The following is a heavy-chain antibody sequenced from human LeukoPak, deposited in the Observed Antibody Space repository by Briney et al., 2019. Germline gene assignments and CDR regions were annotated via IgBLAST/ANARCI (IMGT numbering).Heavy chain of an antibody. Sequence: ASVKVSCKASGNTFTNYDINWVRQATGPGLEWMGWMSPNSGNTGYAQKFQGRVTMTRNTSISTAYMELSSLRSEDTAMYECAKEGSGFGEFNYWGQGTLVTVSS. CDR1: GNTFTNYD. J-gene: IGHJ4*02. D-gene: IGHD3-10*01. CDR2: MSPNSGNT. CDR3: AKEGSGFGEFNY. V-gene: IGHV1-8*02.